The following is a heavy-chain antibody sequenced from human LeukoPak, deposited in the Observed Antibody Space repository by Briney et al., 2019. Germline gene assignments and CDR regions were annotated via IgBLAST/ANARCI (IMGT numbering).Heavy chain of an antibody. CDR1: GFTFSSYG. CDR2: IRFDVSNK. Sequence: GGSLRLSCAASGFTFSSYGMHWVRQPPGKGLEWVAFIRFDVSNKYYADSVKGRFTISRDNSKNTLYLQMKSLRAEDTAVYYCAKGGGYEAQYYYYYLDVWGKGTTVTISS. D-gene: IGHD5-12*01. CDR3: AKGGGYEAQYYYYYLDV. J-gene: IGHJ6*03. V-gene: IGHV3-30*02.